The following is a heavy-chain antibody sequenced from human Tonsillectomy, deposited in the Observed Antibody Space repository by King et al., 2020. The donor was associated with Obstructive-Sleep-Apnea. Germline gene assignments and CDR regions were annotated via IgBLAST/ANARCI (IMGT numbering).Heavy chain of an antibody. CDR3: ARVKRDYGLGCYADY. V-gene: IGHV4-30-4*01. CDR1: NGSIISGDYY. J-gene: IGHJ4*02. D-gene: IGHD3-10*01. CDR2: IYFSGST. Sequence: VQLQESGPGPVKPSQTLSLTCTVSNGSIISGDYYWSWIRQSPGQGLEWIGHIYFSGSTYHNPSLKSRLAISVDTSKNQFSLKLSSVTAADTAVYYCARVKRDYGLGCYADYWGQGTLVTVSS.